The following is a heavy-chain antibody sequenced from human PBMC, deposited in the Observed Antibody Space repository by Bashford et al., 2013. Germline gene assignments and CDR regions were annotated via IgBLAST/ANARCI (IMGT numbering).Heavy chain of an antibody. Sequence: VRQAPEKGLEWVANINPDGSEERFVDSVQGRFTTSRDNAKNSLYLEMSSLRAEDTAVYYCVAYLNGLTAWGQGTMVTVSS. CDR3: VAYLNGLTA. CDR2: INPDGSEE. D-gene: IGHD1-1*01. V-gene: IGHV3-7*01. J-gene: IGHJ3*01.